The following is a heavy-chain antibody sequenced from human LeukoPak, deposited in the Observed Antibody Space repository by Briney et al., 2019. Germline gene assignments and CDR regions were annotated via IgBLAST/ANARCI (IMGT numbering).Heavy chain of an antibody. Sequence: EASVKVSCKASGYTFTSYGISWVRQAPGRGLEWMGWISAYNGNTNYAQKLQGRVTMTTDTSTSTAYMELRSLRSDDTAVYYCARGLHNYYGSGSYLDDFDYWGQGTLVTVTS. CDR3: ARGLHNYYGSGSYLDDFDY. V-gene: IGHV1-18*01. J-gene: IGHJ4*02. CDR2: ISAYNGNT. D-gene: IGHD3-10*01. CDR1: GYTFTSYG.